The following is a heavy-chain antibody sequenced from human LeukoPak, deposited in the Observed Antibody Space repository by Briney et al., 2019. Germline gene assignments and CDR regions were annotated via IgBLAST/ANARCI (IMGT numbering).Heavy chain of an antibody. CDR1: GFTFSSYA. CDR3: AREQLRFGFHDAFDI. J-gene: IGHJ3*02. D-gene: IGHD3-10*01. V-gene: IGHV3-30*04. Sequence: GGSLRLSCAASGFTFSSYAMHWVRQAPGKGLEWVAVISYDGSNKYYADSVKGRFTISRDNSKNTLYLQMNSLRAEDTAVYYCAREQLRFGFHDAFDIWGQGTMVTVSS. CDR2: ISYDGSNK.